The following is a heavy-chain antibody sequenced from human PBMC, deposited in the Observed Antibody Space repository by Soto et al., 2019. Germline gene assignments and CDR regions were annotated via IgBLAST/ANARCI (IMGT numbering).Heavy chain of an antibody. Sequence: PSAALSLTCAVSGYSISRSNWWGWIRQPPGKGLEWIGYIYYSGTTYYNPSLKSRVTMSVDTSKNQFSLKLTSVTAVDTAVYYCARREITGPIDYWGQGTLVTXSS. D-gene: IGHD1-26*01. CDR2: IYYSGTT. V-gene: IGHV4-28*01. J-gene: IGHJ4*02. CDR3: ARREITGPIDY. CDR1: GYSISRSNW.